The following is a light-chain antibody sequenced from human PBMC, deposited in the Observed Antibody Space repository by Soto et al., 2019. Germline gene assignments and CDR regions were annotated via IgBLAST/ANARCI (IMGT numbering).Light chain of an antibody. CDR1: QSISSW. CDR2: KAS. V-gene: IGKV1-5*03. J-gene: IGKJ1*01. Sequence: DNHMTRSPSTLSASVGDRVTITCRASQSISSWLAWYQQKPGKAPNLLIYKASSLRSGVPSRFSGSGSGTEFTLTISSLQPDDSATYYCQQYKSYPWTFGQGTKVDIK. CDR3: QQYKSYPWT.